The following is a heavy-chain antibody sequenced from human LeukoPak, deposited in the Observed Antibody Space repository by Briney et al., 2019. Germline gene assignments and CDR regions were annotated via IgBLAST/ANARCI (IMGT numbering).Heavy chain of an antibody. D-gene: IGHD2-2*01. CDR3: ARLSGGDIVVGTDAFDI. CDR1: GYSFTSYW. CDR2: IYPGDSDT. J-gene: IGHJ3*02. V-gene: IGHV5-51*01. Sequence: GESLKISCKGSGYSFTSYWIGWVCQMPGKGLEWMGIIYPGDSDTRYSPSFQGQVTISADKSISTAYLQWSSLKASDTAMYYCARLSGGDIVVGTDAFDIWGQGTMVTVSS.